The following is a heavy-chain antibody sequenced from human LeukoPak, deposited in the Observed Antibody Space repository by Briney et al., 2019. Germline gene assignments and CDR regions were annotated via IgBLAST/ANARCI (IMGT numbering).Heavy chain of an antibody. J-gene: IGHJ3*02. CDR2: ISSSGGTI. D-gene: IGHD6-19*01. V-gene: IGHV3-48*03. CDR3: ASGVHYSSGWIDI. Sequence: GRSLRLPCAASGFTLSSNEMNWVRQAPGKGLEWLSYISSSGGTIHYVDSVKGRFTISRDNAKNSLFLQMNSLRAEDTAVYYCASGVHYSSGWIDIWGQGTMVTVSS. CDR1: GFTLSSNE.